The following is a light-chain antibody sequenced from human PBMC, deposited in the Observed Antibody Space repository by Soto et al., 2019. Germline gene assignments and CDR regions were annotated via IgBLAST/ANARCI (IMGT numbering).Light chain of an antibody. V-gene: IGKV3-15*01. CDR2: GAS. CDR3: QQYQNWPPQYT. J-gene: IGKJ2*01. CDR1: QTVASN. Sequence: EIVMTQSPASLSVSPGDGATLSCRASQTVASNLAWYQQKPGQGPRLLILGASTRADGVPARFSGSGSGTDFTLTLSSRQSEDFAFYFYQQYQNWPPQYTFGQGTKLQIK.